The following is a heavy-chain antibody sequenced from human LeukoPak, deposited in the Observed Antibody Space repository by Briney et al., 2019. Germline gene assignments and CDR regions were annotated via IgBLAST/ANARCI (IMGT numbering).Heavy chain of an antibody. D-gene: IGHD1-26*01. CDR3: ALVGAARRIY. CDR1: GFTFSTYW. CDR2: INGDGSST. V-gene: IGHV3-74*01. Sequence: PGGSLRLSCAAPGFTFSTYWMHWVRQAPGKGLVWVSRINGDGSSTNYADSVKGRFTISRDNAKNTLYLQMNSLRAEDTAVYYCALVGAARRIYWGQGTLVTVSS. J-gene: IGHJ4*02.